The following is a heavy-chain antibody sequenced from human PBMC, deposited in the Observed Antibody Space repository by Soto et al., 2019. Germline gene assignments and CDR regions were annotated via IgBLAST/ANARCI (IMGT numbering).Heavy chain of an antibody. CDR1: GYTFTSYG. J-gene: IGHJ4*02. CDR3: AREVGYYDSSGYYAYYFDY. V-gene: IGHV1-18*01. D-gene: IGHD3-22*01. Sequence: QVQLVQSGAEVKKPGASVKVSCKASGYTFTSYGISWVRQAPGQGLEWMGWISAYNGNTNYAQKLQGRVTMTPDTSTSTAYMELRSLRSDDTAVYYCAREVGYYDSSGYYAYYFDYWGQGTLVTVSS. CDR2: ISAYNGNT.